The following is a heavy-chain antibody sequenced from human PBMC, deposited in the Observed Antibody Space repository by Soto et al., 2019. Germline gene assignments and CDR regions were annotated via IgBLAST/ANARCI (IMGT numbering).Heavy chain of an antibody. CDR3: ARTTAVPNTLRSRYFFDY. J-gene: IGHJ4*02. D-gene: IGHD4-17*01. V-gene: IGHV4-61*01. CDR1: GGSVSNKTYY. Sequence: SETLSLTCSVSGGSVSNKTYYWSWIRQPPGKRLEWIEYVYYSGTTNYNPSLKSRVTISVDLSKNQFSLRLSSVTTADTALYYCARTTAVPNTLRSRYFFDYWGQGTLVTVSS. CDR2: VYYSGTT.